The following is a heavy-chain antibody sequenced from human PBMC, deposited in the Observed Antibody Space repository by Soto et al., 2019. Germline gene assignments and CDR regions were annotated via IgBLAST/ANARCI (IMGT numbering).Heavy chain of an antibody. CDR2: IYYSGST. J-gene: IGHJ6*02. V-gene: IGHV4-30-4*01. D-gene: IGHD3-3*01. Sequence: SESLSLTCTVSGGSISSGGYYWSWIRQPPGQGLEWIGYIYYSGSTYYNPSLKSRVTISVDTSKNQFSLKLSSVTAADTAVYYCARDPYSYYDCWSGQSCGMDVWGQGTTVTVSS. CDR1: GGSISSGGYY. CDR3: ARDPYSYYDCWSGQSCGMDV.